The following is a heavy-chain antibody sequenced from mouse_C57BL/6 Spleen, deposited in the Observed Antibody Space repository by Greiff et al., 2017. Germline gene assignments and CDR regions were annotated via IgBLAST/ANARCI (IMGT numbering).Heavy chain of an antibody. V-gene: IGHV5-4*01. Sequence: EVQVVESGGGLVKPGGSLKLSCAASGFTFSSYAMSWVRQTPEKRLEWVATISDGGSYTYYPDNVKGRFTISRDNAKNNLYLQMSHLKSEDTAMYYGARDRDYYGSSYECAYWGQGTLVTVSA. J-gene: IGHJ3*01. CDR1: GFTFSSYA. CDR3: ARDRDYYGSSYECAY. CDR2: ISDGGSYT. D-gene: IGHD1-1*01.